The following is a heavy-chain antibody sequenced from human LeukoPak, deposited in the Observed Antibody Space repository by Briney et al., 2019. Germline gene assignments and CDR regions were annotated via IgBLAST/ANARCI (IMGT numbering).Heavy chain of an antibody. CDR1: GGSISSYY. Sequence: PSETLSPTCTVSGGSISSYYWSWIRQPAGKGLEWIGRIYTSGSTNYNPSLKSRVTMSVDTSKNQSSLKLSSVTAADTAVYYCARDGKVTPSYYYYYMDVWGKGTTVTVSS. D-gene: IGHD4-23*01. V-gene: IGHV4-4*07. J-gene: IGHJ6*03. CDR2: IYTSGST. CDR3: ARDGKVTPSYYYYYMDV.